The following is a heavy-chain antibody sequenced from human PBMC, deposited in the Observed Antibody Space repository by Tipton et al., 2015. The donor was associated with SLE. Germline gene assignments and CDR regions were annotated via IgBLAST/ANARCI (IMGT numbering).Heavy chain of an antibody. CDR1: GGSISSHY. CDR3: ARDLALYDSSGYFVY. CDR2: IYYSGSN. Sequence: TLSLTCTVSGGSISSHYWSWIRQPPGKGLEWIGYIYYSGSNNYNPSLKSRVTISVDTSKNQFSLKLSSVTAADTAVYYCARDLALYDSSGYFVYWGQGTLVTVSS. V-gene: IGHV4-59*11. J-gene: IGHJ4*02. D-gene: IGHD3-22*01.